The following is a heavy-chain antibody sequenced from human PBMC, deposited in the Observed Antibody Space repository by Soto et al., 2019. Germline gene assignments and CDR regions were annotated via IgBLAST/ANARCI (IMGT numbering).Heavy chain of an antibody. CDR2: MNPNSGNT. CDR1: GYTFTSYD. Sequence: QVQLVQSGAEVKKPGASVKVSCKASGYTFTSYDINWVRQATGQGLEWMGWMNPNSGNTGYAQKFQGRVTMTRNTSISTDYMELSSLRADDTAGYYCARGGYADYVIGADFHYWGQGTLVTVSS. CDR3: ARGGYADYVIGADFHY. D-gene: IGHD4-17*01. V-gene: IGHV1-8*01. J-gene: IGHJ4*02.